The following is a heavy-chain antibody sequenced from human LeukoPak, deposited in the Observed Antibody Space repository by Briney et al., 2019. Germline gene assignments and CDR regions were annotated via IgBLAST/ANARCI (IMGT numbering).Heavy chain of an antibody. CDR3: ARGLTCANGVCHPGPFFDY. J-gene: IGHJ4*02. Sequence: SETLPLTCTFSGGSISSYYWTWIRQPPGKALDWIGHIPSSGTPNYNPPLRSRVTLSVDTSKNHFPLKLTSVTAADPAVYYCARGLTCANGVCHPGPFFDYWGLGNLVTVSS. V-gene: IGHV4-4*09. CDR1: GGSISSYY. D-gene: IGHD2-8*01. CDR2: IPSSGTP.